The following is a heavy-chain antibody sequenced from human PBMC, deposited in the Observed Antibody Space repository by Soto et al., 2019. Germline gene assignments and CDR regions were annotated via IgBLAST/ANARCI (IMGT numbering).Heavy chain of an antibody. Sequence: PSETLSLTCTVSGGSISSGGFYWSWIRQHPGKGLEWIGYIYYSGSTYYNPSLKSRVTISVDTSKNQFSLNLSSVTAADTAVYYCARYAGYCSSASCPSDAFDIWGQGTMVTVSS. CDR1: GGSISSGGFY. CDR3: ARYAGYCSSASCPSDAFDI. D-gene: IGHD2-2*01. J-gene: IGHJ3*02. CDR2: IYYSGST. V-gene: IGHV4-31*03.